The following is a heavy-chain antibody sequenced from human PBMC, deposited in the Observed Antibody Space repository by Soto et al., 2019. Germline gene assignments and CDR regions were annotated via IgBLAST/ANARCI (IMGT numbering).Heavy chain of an antibody. CDR3: ATPRAPVSYTSSPFNV. CDR1: GFTFSCCA. J-gene: IGHJ2*01. Sequence: EMQLLESGGGLVQPGGSLRLSCAASGFTFSCCAMSWVRQAPGRGLEWVSTIHGGADYTHYPDSVKGRFTISRANSRHLVFPPMNRLTAGDTAIYSCATPRAPVSYTSSPFNVWRRGTPVTVSS. CDR2: IHGGADYT. D-gene: IGHD1-26*01. V-gene: IGHV3-23*01.